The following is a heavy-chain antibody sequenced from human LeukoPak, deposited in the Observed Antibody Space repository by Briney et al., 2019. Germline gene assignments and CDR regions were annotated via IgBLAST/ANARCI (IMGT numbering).Heavy chain of an antibody. CDR3: ARRGYSSSWYNVYYYYMDV. CDR2: TNHSGST. V-gene: IGHV4-34*01. D-gene: IGHD6-13*01. CDR1: GGSFSGYY. Sequence: PSETLSLTCAVYGGSFSGYYWSWIRQPPGKGLEWIGETNHSGSTNYNPSLKSRVTISVDTSKNQFSLKLSSVTAADTAVYYCARRGYSSSWYNVYYYYMDVWGKGTTVTISS. J-gene: IGHJ6*03.